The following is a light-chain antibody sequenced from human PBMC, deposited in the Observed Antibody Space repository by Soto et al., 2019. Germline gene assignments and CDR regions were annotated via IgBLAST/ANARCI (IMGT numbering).Light chain of an antibody. J-gene: IGKJ3*01. Sequence: EIVLTQSPATRSLSPGERATLSCRAIQSVSTSLAWYQQNPGQAPRLLIYDASNRATGIPARFSGSGSGTDFTLTISSLEPEDFAVYYCQQRSNWPPFTFGPGTKVDIK. CDR1: QSVSTS. CDR3: QQRSNWPPFT. CDR2: DAS. V-gene: IGKV3-11*01.